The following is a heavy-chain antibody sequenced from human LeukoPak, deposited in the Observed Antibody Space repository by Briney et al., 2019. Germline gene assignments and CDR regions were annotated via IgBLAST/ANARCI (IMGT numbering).Heavy chain of an antibody. CDR2: IYPGDSDT. D-gene: IGHD3-10*01. CDR1: GYNFTIYW. V-gene: IGHV5-51*01. Sequence: GESLKISCKGSGYNFTIYWIGWVRQMPGKGLEWMGIIYPGDSDTRYSPSFQGQVTISADKSINTAYLQWSSLKASDTAMYYCARGGLTMVRGVIRTNWFDPWGQGTLVTVSS. CDR3: ARGGLTMVRGVIRTNWFDP. J-gene: IGHJ5*02.